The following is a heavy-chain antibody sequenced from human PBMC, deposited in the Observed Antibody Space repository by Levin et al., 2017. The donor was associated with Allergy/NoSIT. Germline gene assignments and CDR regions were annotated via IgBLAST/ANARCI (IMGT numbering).Heavy chain of an antibody. V-gene: IGHV3-7*01. Sequence: SGGSLRLSCAASGFTFSSYWMSWVRQAPGKGLEWVANIKQDGSEKYYVDSVKGRFTISRDNAKNSLYLQMNSLRAEDTAVYYCARGPLIAVAGTRGWSWFDPWGQGTLVTVSS. CDR3: ARGPLIAVAGTRGWSWFDP. CDR2: IKQDGSEK. J-gene: IGHJ5*02. D-gene: IGHD6-19*01. CDR1: GFTFSSYW.